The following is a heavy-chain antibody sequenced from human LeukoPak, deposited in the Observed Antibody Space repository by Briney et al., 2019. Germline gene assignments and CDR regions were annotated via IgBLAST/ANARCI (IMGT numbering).Heavy chain of an antibody. CDR2: ISYRGGT. V-gene: IGHV4-31*03. CDR1: GGSLNSGSYY. D-gene: IGHD2-21*02. Sequence: SETLSLTCTVFGGSLNSGSYYWSWVRQHPGKGLEWIGYISYRGGTHYNPSLKSRVSISGDTSKNQFSLSVNSVTAADTAVYYCARMPRGTEGVTPYYFDHWGQGTLVTVSS. CDR3: ARMPRGTEGVTPYYFDH. J-gene: IGHJ4*02.